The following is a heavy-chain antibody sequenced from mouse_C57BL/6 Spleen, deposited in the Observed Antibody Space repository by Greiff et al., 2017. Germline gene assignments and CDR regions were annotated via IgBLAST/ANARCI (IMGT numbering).Heavy chain of an antibody. CDR3: ARSKTAQGDYAMDY. Sequence: QVQLQQPGAELVKPGASVKLSCKASGYTFTSYWMQWVKQRPGQGLEWIGEIDPSDSYTNNNQKFKGKATLTVDTSSSTAYMQLSSLTSEDSAVYYCARSKTAQGDYAMDYWGQGTSVTVSS. V-gene: IGHV1-50*01. CDR2: IDPSDSYT. J-gene: IGHJ4*01. CDR1: GYTFTSYW. D-gene: IGHD3-2*02.